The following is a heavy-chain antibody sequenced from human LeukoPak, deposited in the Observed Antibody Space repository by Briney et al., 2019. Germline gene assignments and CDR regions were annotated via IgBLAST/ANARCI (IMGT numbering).Heavy chain of an antibody. V-gene: IGHV4-34*12. CDR3: VRDQQPGSYNWFDP. CDR1: GGSFSGYF. J-gene: IGHJ5*02. D-gene: IGHD6-13*01. CDR2: IIHSGCT. Sequence: SETLSLTCAVYGGSFSGYFWSWIRLPPGKALEWIGEIIHSGCTHYNPSLKRRVTISVDTFKNQFSLKLSSVTAADTAVYYCVRDQQPGSYNWFDPWGQGNLVTVSS.